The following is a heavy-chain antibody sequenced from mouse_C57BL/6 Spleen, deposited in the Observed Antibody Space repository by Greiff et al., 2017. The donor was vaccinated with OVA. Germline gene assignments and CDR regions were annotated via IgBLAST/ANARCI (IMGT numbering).Heavy chain of an antibody. Sequence: EVQLQQSGPGLVKPSQSLSLTCSVTGYSITSGYYWNWIRQFPGNKLEWMGYISYDGSNNYNPSLKNRISITRDTSKNQFFLKLNSVTTEDTATYYCARAGDGYYGYFDVWGTGTTVTVSS. J-gene: IGHJ1*03. CDR3: ARAGDGYYGYFDV. CDR1: GYSITSGYY. CDR2: ISYDGSN. D-gene: IGHD2-3*01. V-gene: IGHV3-6*01.